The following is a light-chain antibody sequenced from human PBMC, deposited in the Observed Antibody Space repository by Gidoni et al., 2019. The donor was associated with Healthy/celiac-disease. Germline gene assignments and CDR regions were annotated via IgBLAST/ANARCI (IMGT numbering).Light chain of an antibody. CDR1: QGISSW. CDR3: QQANSFPSLT. Sequence: DIQMTQSPSSVSASVGDRVTITGRASQGISSWLDWYQQKPGTAPKLLIYAASSLQSGVPSRFSGSGSGTDFTLTISSLQPEDFATYYCQQANSFPSLTFGGGTKVEIK. CDR2: AAS. V-gene: IGKV1-12*02. J-gene: IGKJ4*01.